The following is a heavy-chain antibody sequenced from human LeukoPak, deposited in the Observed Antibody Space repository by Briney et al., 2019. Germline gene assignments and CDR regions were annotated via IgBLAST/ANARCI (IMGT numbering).Heavy chain of an antibody. Sequence: GSLRLSCAASGFPFSSYWMSWVRQAPGKGLEWVSAISGSGDSTYYPDSVKGRFTISRDNSENTVYLQMNSLRAEDTAVYYCEKRGDKLDLIWGQGTLVTVSS. V-gene: IGHV3-23*01. D-gene: IGHD2-21*02. CDR1: GFPFSSYW. J-gene: IGHJ4*02. CDR3: EKRGDKLDLI. CDR2: ISGSGDST.